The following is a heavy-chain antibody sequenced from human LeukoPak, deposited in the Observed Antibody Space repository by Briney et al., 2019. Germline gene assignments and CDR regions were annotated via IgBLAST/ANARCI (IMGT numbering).Heavy chain of an antibody. CDR1: GGSISSSSYY. J-gene: IGHJ4*02. V-gene: IGHV4-39*01. D-gene: IGHD5-12*01. CDR3: ARGGLDMNIFATTHIDY. CDR2: IYYSGST. Sequence: NPSETLSLTCTVSGGSISSSSYYWGWIRQPPGKGLEWIGSIYYSGSTYYNPSLKSRVTISVDTSKNQFSLKLSSVTAADTAVYYCARGGLDMNIFATTHIDYWGQGTLVTVSS.